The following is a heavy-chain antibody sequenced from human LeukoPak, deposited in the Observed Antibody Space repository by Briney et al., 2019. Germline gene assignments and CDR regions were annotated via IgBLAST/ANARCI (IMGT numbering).Heavy chain of an antibody. CDR3: ARDLAGPPQEAFDI. V-gene: IGHV3-7*01. Sequence: PGGSLRLSCVASGFTFSSYWMNWVRQAPGKGLEWVANIKKDGSERYYVDSVKGRFTISRDNTKKSLYLQMNTLRAEDTAVYYCARDLAGPPQEAFDIWGQGTMVTVSS. J-gene: IGHJ3*02. CDR2: IKKDGSER. CDR1: GFTFSSYW.